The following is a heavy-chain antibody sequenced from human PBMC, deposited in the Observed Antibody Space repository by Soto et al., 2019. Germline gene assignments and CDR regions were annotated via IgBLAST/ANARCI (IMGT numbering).Heavy chain of an antibody. CDR1: GFTFSSYG. Sequence: QVQLVESGGGVVQPGRSLRLSCAASGFTFSSYGMHWVRQAPGKGLEWVAVISYDGSNKYYADSVKGRFTISRDNSKNTLYLQMNNLRAEDTAVYYCAKDRLVYYYYYGMDVWGQGTTVTVSS. J-gene: IGHJ6*02. V-gene: IGHV3-30*18. CDR2: ISYDGSNK. CDR3: AKDRLVYYYYYGMDV.